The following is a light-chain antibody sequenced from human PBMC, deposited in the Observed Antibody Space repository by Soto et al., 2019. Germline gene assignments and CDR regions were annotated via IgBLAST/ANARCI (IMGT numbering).Light chain of an antibody. CDR3: QQLNS. CDR1: QGISSY. CDR2: AAS. Sequence: DIQLTQSPSFLSASVGDRGTITCRASQGISSYLAWYQQKPGKAPKLLIYAASTLQSGVPSRFSGSGSGTEFTLTISSLQSEDFATYYCQQLNSFGPGTKVDIK. J-gene: IGKJ3*01. V-gene: IGKV1-9*01.